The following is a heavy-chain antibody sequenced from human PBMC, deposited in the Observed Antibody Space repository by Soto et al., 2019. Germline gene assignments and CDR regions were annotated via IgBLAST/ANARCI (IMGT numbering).Heavy chain of an antibody. CDR1: GGSISSSSYY. D-gene: IGHD2-2*01. J-gene: IGHJ5*02. CDR2: IYYSGST. CDR3: ARHWTKCLGYCSSTSCHRRPPASDWFDP. Sequence: SETLSLTCTVSGGSISSSSYYWGWIRQPPGKGLEWIGSIYYSGSTYYNPSLKSRVTISVDTSKNQFSLKLSSVTAADTAVYYCARHWTKCLGYCSSTSCHRRPPASDWFDPWGQGTLVTVSS. V-gene: IGHV4-39*01.